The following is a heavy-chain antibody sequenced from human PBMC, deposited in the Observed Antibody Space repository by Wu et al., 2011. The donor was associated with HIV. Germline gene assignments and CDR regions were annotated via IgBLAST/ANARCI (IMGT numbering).Heavy chain of an antibody. J-gene: IGHJ6*02. CDR1: GGTFNSYA. CDR2: TIPLFNTV. Sequence: QVQLVQSGAEVKKPGSSVKVSCKASGGTFNSYALSWVRQAPGQGLEWMGRTIPLFNTVDYPQKFQGRLTITADKSTSTAYMELKSLRFDDTAVYYCAREESSLTRVSSYFYGMDVWGQGTTVTVSS. CDR3: AREESSLTRVSSYFYGMDV. D-gene: IGHD5/OR15-5a*01. V-gene: IGHV1-69*14.